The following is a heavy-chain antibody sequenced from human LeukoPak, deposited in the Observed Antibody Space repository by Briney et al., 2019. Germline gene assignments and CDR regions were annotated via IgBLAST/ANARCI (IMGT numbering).Heavy chain of an antibody. J-gene: IGHJ4*02. Sequence: GASVKVSCKASGYTFTSYGISWVRQAPGQGLEWMGWISAYNGNTNYAQKLQGRVTMTTDTSTSTAYMEPRSLRSDDTAVYYCARDGERGELSLYMDYWGQGTLVTVSS. D-gene: IGHD3-16*02. CDR1: GYTFTSYG. CDR3: ARDGERGELSLYMDY. V-gene: IGHV1-18*01. CDR2: ISAYNGNT.